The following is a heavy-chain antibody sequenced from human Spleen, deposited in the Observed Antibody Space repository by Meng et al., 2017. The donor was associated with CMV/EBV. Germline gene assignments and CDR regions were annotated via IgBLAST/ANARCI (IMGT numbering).Heavy chain of an antibody. V-gene: IGHV4-31*02. D-gene: IGHD3-9*01. CDR2: IYYSGST. Sequence: GYISSGGYYWSWIRQHPGKGLEWIGYIYYSGSTYFNPSLKSRVTISVDTSKNQFSLKLSSVTAADTAVYYCARGYYDILTGTPLDYWGQGTLVTVSS. CDR1: GYISSGGYY. CDR3: ARGYYDILTGTPLDY. J-gene: IGHJ4*02.